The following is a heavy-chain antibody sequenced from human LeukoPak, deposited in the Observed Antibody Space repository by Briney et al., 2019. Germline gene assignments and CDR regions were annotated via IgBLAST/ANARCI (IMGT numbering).Heavy chain of an antibody. J-gene: IGHJ4*02. Sequence: GGSLRLSCAASGFTFDDYAMHWVRQAPGKGLEWVSGISWNSGSIGYADSVKGRFTVSRDNAKNSLYLQMNSLRAEDTAVYYCARDSGYCSSTGCYVHYFDYWGQGTLVTVSS. V-gene: IGHV3-9*01. CDR3: ARDSGYCSSTGCYVHYFDY. CDR1: GFTFDDYA. CDR2: ISWNSGSI. D-gene: IGHD2-2*01.